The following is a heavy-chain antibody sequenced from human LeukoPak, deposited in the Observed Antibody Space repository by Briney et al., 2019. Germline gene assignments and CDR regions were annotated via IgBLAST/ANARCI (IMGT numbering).Heavy chain of an antibody. V-gene: IGHV3-23*01. D-gene: IGHD2-21*01. CDR1: GFTFSSYA. CDR3: ARDHLGLTYYFDY. Sequence: GGSLRLSCAASGFTFSSYAMSWVRQAPGKGLEWVSTISDSGGSTYFADSVKGRFTISRDNSKNTLYLQMSSLRAEDTAVYYCARDHLGLTYYFDYWGQGTLVTVSS. J-gene: IGHJ4*02. CDR2: ISDSGGST.